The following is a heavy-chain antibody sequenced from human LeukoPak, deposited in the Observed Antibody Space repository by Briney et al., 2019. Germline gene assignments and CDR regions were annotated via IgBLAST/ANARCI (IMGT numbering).Heavy chain of an antibody. Sequence: PGGSLRLSCAASGFTFSSYAMTWVRQAPGKGLEWVSTLTSGGDTYYTDSVKGRLTVSRDNSKDTLYLQMNSLRDEDTAVYYCAKRPSDYGDYVTYFDFWGQGTLVTVSS. V-gene: IGHV3-23*01. CDR2: LTSGGDT. CDR3: AKRPSDYGDYVTYFDF. J-gene: IGHJ4*02. D-gene: IGHD4-17*01. CDR1: GFTFSSYA.